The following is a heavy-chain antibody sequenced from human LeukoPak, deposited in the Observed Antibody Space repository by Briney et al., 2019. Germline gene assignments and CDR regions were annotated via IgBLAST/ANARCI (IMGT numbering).Heavy chain of an antibody. CDR1: GDSASSNGAA. V-gene: IGHV6-1*01. CDR2: TYYKSKWYN. J-gene: IGHJ5*02. CDR3: AREKVVRGGNWFDP. D-gene: IGHD3-10*01. Sequence: SQTLSLTCAISGDSASSNGAAWNWIRQSPTRGLEWLGRTYYKSKWYNDYAVSVKSRITISPDTSKNQFSLQLNPVTPEGTAVYYCAREKVVRGGNWFDPWGQGTLVTVSS.